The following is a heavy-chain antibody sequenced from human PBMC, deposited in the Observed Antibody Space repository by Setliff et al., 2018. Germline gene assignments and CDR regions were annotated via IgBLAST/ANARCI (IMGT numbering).Heavy chain of an antibody. CDR1: GYIFTNYW. CDR2: IYPGDSDT. CDR3: TRHEDRNNCTSSSCYRENDAFDV. Sequence: GESLKISCKAPGYIFTNYWIGWVRQMPGKGLEWMCVIYPGDSDTRYSPSFQGQVTISADKSINTAYLQWSSLKASDTAIYYCTRHEDRNNCTSSSCYRENDAFDVWGQGAMVTVSS. V-gene: IGHV5-51*01. D-gene: IGHD2-2*01. J-gene: IGHJ3*01.